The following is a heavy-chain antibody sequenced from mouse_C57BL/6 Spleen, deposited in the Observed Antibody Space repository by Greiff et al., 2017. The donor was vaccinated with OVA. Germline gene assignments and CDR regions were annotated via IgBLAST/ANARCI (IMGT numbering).Heavy chain of an antibody. CDR2: IDPNSGGT. CDR3: ARSGDYGRSLYAMDD. J-gene: IGHJ4*01. Sequence: QSCKASGYTFTSYWMHWVKQRPGRGLEWIGRIDPNSGGTKYNEKFKSTATLTVDKPSSTAYMQLSSLTSEDSAVYYGARSGDYGRSLYAMDDWGQGTSVTVAS. D-gene: IGHD1-1*01. CDR1: GYTFTSYW. V-gene: IGHV1-72*01.